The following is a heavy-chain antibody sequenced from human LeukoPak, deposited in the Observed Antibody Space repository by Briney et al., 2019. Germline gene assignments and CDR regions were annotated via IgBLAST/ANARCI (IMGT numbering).Heavy chain of an antibody. V-gene: IGHV3-7*01. CDR3: ASTFPYCSDGSCAL. CDR2: IDQDGNHE. D-gene: IGHD2-15*01. CDR1: GLTFSSYW. J-gene: IGHJ4*02. Sequence: PGGSLRLSCAASGLTFSSYWMSWVRQAPGKGLEWVANIDQDGNHENYVDSVKGRFSISRDNAKNSLFLQMHSLRAEDTAVYYCASTFPYCSDGSCALGGQGNLVTVSS.